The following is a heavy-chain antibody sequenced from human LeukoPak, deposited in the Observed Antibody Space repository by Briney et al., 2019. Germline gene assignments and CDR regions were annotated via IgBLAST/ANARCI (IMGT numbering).Heavy chain of an antibody. CDR3: ARGFPTSSRWFDP. D-gene: IGHD6-6*01. CDR2: IDHSGSA. CDR1: AGSFSGYH. J-gene: IGHJ5*02. Sequence: SETLSLTCGVYAGSFSGYHWTWIRLRPGKGLDWIGDIDHSGSAHYNPSLKSRVTISVDTSNQQFSLNLHSVTAADTAVYYCARGFPTSSRWFDPWGQGTLVTVSS. V-gene: IGHV4-34*01.